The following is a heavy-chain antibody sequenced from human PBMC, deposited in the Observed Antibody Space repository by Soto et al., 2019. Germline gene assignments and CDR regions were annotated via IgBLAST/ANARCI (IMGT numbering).Heavy chain of an antibody. V-gene: IGHV3-23*01. CDR2: ISGSGGST. J-gene: IGHJ6*02. CDR3: ATNPRGYCSRTSCFRAREVGLHDYGMDV. CDR1: GFTFSSYA. Sequence: GGSLRLSCAASGFTFSSYAMSWVRQAPGKGLEWVSAISGSGGSTYYADSVKGRFTISRDNSKNTLYLQMNSLRAEDTAVYYCATNPRGYCSRTSCFRAREVGLHDYGMDVWGQGTTVTVSS. D-gene: IGHD2-2*01.